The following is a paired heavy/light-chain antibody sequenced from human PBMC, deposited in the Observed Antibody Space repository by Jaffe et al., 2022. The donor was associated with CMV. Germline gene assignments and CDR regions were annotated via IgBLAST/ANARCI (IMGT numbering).Heavy chain of an antibody. CDR1: GGSINSYH. D-gene: IGHD6-13*01. CDR2: FFYIGST. CDR3: ARVRPSSSWYDRSPTYYMDV. Sequence: QVQLQESGPGLVKPSETLSLTCTVSGGSINSYHWGWIRQPPGKGLEWIGFFFYIGSTSYNPSLESRVTISIDTSKNQFSLKVVSVTATDTAMYYCARVRPSSSWYDRSPTYYMDVWGKGTTVTVPS. V-gene: IGHV4-59*01. J-gene: IGHJ6*03.
Light chain of an antibody. V-gene: IGLV3-10*01. CDR1: VLSKKY. CDR2: EDT. Sequence: SFELTQPPSVSVSPGQTATITCSGDVLSKKYAYWYQQKSGQAPLLVIYEDTKRLSEIPERFSGSRSGTRATLTISGAQVEDDAEYYCYSPDSSGYRGVFGGGTKLTVL. CDR3: YSPDSSGYRGV. J-gene: IGLJ3*02.